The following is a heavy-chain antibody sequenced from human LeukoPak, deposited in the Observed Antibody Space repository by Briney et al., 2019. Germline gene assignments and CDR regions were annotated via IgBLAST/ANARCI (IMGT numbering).Heavy chain of an antibody. J-gene: IGHJ5*02. CDR3: ARVWFGELSNNWFDP. CDR1: GYTFTGYY. Sequence: ASVKVSCKASGYTFTGYYMHWVRQAPGQGLEWMGWISAYNGNTNYAQKLQGRVTMTTDTSTSTAYMELRSLRSDDTAVYYCARVWFGELSNNWFDPWGQGTLVTVSS. CDR2: ISAYNGNT. V-gene: IGHV1-18*04. D-gene: IGHD3-10*01.